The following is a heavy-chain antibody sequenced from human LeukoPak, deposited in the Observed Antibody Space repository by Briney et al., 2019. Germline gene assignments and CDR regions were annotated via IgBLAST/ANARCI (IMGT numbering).Heavy chain of an antibody. CDR1: GYTFTNYH. V-gene: IGHV1-18*01. D-gene: IGHD2-2*01. Sequence: GASVKVSCKASGYTFTNYHITWVRQAPGQGLEWMGWISAYSGNTNYAQKLQGRVTMTTDKSTNTAYMELRSLRSDDTAVYYCARGHIVVVPAALDYWGQGTLVTVSS. CDR3: ARGHIVVVPAALDY. CDR2: ISAYSGNT. J-gene: IGHJ4*02.